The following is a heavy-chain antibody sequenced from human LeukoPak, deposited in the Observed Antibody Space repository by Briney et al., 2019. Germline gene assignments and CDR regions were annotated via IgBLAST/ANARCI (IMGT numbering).Heavy chain of an antibody. D-gene: IGHD4-23*01. Sequence: KPSETLSLTCTVSGGSISSGSYYWGWIRQPPGKGLEWIGSIYYSGSTYYNPSLKSRVTISVDTSKNQFSLKLSSVTAADTAVYYCARHWVVTPEPFDYWGQGTLVTVSS. CDR1: GGSISSGSYY. J-gene: IGHJ4*02. CDR3: ARHWVVTPEPFDY. V-gene: IGHV4-39*01. CDR2: IYYSGST.